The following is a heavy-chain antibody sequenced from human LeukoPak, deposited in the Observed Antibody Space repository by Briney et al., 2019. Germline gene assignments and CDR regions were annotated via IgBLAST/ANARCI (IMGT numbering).Heavy chain of an antibody. CDR1: GYTLTELS. CDR2: FDPEDGET. Sequence: ASVKVSCKVSGYTLTELSMHWVRQAPGKGLEWMGGFDPEDGETIYAQKFQGRVTFTADTSTSTAYMELSSLRSEDTALYYCARSERAGHNWFDPWGQGTLVTVSS. CDR3: ARSERAGHNWFDP. V-gene: IGHV1-24*01. D-gene: IGHD3-10*01. J-gene: IGHJ5*02.